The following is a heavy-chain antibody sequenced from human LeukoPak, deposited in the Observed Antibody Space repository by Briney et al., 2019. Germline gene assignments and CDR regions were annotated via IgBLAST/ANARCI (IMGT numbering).Heavy chain of an antibody. CDR3: ARAGITNYYYYMDV. D-gene: IGHD3-10*01. J-gene: IGHJ6*03. V-gene: IGHV1-18*01. Sequence: ASVKVSCKASGYTFTSYGISWARQAPGRGLEWMGWISAYNGNTNYARKLQGRVTMTTDTSTSTAYMELRSLRSDDTAVYYCARAGITNYYYYMDVWGKGTTVTVSS. CDR2: ISAYNGNT. CDR1: GYTFTSYG.